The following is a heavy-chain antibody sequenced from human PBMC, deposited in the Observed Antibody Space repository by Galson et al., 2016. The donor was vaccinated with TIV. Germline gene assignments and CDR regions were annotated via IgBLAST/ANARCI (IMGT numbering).Heavy chain of an antibody. D-gene: IGHD5-18*01. CDR2: IIPLFRTT. Sequence: SVKVSCKASGGTFSSYVFSWVRLAPGQGPEWMGGIIPLFRTTNYAQRFQGRVTITADESTNTAYMELNSLRSGDTAVYYCASDRNTAFDTYHYYYGMDVWGQGTTVTVSS. CDR3: ASDRNTAFDTYHYYYGMDV. CDR1: GGTFSSYV. J-gene: IGHJ6*02. V-gene: IGHV1-69*13.